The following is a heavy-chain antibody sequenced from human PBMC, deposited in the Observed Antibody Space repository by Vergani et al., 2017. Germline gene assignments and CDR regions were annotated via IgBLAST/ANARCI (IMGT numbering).Heavy chain of an antibody. Sequence: VQLLESGGGLVQPGGSLRLSCSASGFTFSSYAMSWVRQAPCKGLGWVSAISGSGCSTYYADSVKGRFTISRDNSKNTLYLQMNSLRAEDTAVYYCAKSPSVVVVPAAILNWGQGTLVTVSS. V-gene: IGHV3-23*01. J-gene: IGHJ4*02. CDR1: GFTFSSYA. CDR3: AKSPSVVVVPAAILN. D-gene: IGHD2-2*01. CDR2: ISGSGCST.